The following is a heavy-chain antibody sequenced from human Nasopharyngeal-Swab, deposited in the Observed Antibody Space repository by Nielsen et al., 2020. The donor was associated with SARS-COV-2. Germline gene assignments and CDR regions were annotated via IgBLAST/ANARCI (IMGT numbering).Heavy chain of an antibody. V-gene: IGHV3-30*18. CDR3: AKDQVTTVTAQNYFDY. Sequence: WIRQPPGKGLEWVAVISYDGRNKYYADSVKGRFTISRDNSKNTLYLQMNSLRAEDTAVYYCAKDQVTTVTAQNYFDYWGQGTLVTVSS. J-gene: IGHJ4*02. CDR2: ISYDGRNK. D-gene: IGHD4-17*01.